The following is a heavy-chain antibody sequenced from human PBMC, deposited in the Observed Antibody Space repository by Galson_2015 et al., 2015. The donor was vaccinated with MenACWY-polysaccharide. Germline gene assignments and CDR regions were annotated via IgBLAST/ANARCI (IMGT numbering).Heavy chain of an antibody. V-gene: IGHV3-7*01. CDR1: GFSFRSYW. CDR2: IKQDGSEE. Sequence: SLRLSCAASGFSFRSYWMSWVRQAPGKGLEWVADIKQDGSEEYYVDSVKGRFAISRDNARNSLYLQMNSLRAEDTAVYFCARDTGVSRTDDWSFDLWGRGSQLTVSS. J-gene: IGHJ2*01. CDR3: ARDTGVSRTDDWSFDL. D-gene: IGHD1-7*01.